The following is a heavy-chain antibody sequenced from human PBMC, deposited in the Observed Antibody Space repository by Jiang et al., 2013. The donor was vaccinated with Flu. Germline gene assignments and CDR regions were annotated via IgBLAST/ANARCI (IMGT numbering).Heavy chain of an antibody. CDR2: ISYTGST. CDR3: ARPGGGPTVGESGLWYFDL. V-gene: IGHV4-59*08. Sequence: PGLVKPSETLSLTCTVSGSSIDKYYWNWIRQPPGKGLEWIGFISYTGSTSYNTALQSRVTISIDASKNQFSLNLSSVTAADTAVYYCARPGGGPTVGESGLWYFDLWGRGTLVTVSS. D-gene: IGHD1-1*01. J-gene: IGHJ2*01. CDR1: GSSIDKYY.